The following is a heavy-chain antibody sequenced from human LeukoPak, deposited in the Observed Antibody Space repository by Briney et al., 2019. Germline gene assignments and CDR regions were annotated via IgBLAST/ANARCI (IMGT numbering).Heavy chain of an antibody. D-gene: IGHD1-7*01. CDR1: GFTFSSYS. J-gene: IGHJ6*03. CDR2: ISSSSSYI. CDR3: ARDRTGTTSAYYYYYMDV. Sequence: GGSLRLSCAASGFTFSSYSMNWVRQAPGKGLEWVSSISSSSSYIYYADSVKGRFTISRDNAKNSLYLQMNSLRAEDTAVYYCARDRTGTTSAYYYYYMDVWGKGTTVTVSS. V-gene: IGHV3-21*01.